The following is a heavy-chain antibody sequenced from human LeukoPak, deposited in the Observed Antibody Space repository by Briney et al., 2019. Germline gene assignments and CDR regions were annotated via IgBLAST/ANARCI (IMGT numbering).Heavy chain of an antibody. J-gene: IGHJ2*01. CDR3: ARVGDHYHWYLDL. Sequence: GGSLTLSCAASGFIVSTNYMNWVRQAPGKGLEWVSILYSGSSTYYADSMKGRFTISRDDSKNTLYLQMNSLRAEDTAVYYCARVGDHYHWYLDLWGRGTHVTVSS. CDR2: LYSGSST. D-gene: IGHD3-10*01. CDR1: GFIVSTNY. V-gene: IGHV3-53*01.